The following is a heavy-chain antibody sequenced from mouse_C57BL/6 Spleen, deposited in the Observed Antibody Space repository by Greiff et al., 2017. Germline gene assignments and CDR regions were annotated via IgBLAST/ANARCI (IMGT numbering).Heavy chain of an antibody. CDR1: GYAFSSSW. CDR2: IYPGDGDT. Sequence: VQLQQSGPELVKPGASVKISCKASGYAFSSSWMNWVKQRPGKGLEWIGRIYPGDGDTNYNGKFKGKATLTADKSSSTAYMQLSSLTSEDSAVYFCARRYGSSYLYAMDYWGQGTSVTVSS. J-gene: IGHJ4*01. V-gene: IGHV1-82*01. D-gene: IGHD1-1*01. CDR3: ARRYGSSYLYAMDY.